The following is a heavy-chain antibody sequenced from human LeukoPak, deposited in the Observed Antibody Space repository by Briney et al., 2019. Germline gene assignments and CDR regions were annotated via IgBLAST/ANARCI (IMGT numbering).Heavy chain of an antibody. CDR2: MNPNSGNT. V-gene: IGHV1-8*01. J-gene: IGHJ5*02. CDR1: GYTFTSYD. CDR3: LVDSSGYQGYWFDP. Sequence: ASVKVSCKASGYTFTSYDINWVRQATGQGLGWMGWMNPNSGNTGYAQKFQGRVTMTRNTSISTAYMELSSLRSEDTAVYYCLVDSSGYQGYWFDPWGQGTLVTVSS. D-gene: IGHD3-22*01.